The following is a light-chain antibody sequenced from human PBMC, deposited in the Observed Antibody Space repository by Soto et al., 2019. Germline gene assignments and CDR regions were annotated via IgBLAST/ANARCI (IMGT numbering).Light chain of an antibody. CDR2: DVS. Sequence: QSVLTQPASVSGSPGQSITIYCTGTISDVSGYNFVSWYQQYPGKAPKLMIYDVSNRPSGVSNRFSGSKSGNTASLTISGLQAEDEADYYCSSYTSSNTYVFGAGTKLTVL. J-gene: IGLJ1*01. V-gene: IGLV2-14*03. CDR3: SSYTSSNTYV. CDR1: ISDVSGYNF.